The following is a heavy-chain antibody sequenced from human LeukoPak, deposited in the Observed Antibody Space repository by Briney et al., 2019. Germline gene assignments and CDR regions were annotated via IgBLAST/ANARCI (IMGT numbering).Heavy chain of an antibody. CDR1: GYTFPSYD. J-gene: IGHJ3*02. D-gene: IGHD3-22*01. V-gene: IGHV1-69*04. CDR2: IIPILGIA. CDR3: AREGRRGYYYESSGYLGAFDI. Sequence: SVKVSCKASGYTFPSYDINWVRQATGQGLEWMGRIIPILGIANYAQKFQGRVTITADKSTSTAYMEMSSLRSEDTAVYYCAREGRRGYYYESSGYLGAFDIWGQGTMVTVSS.